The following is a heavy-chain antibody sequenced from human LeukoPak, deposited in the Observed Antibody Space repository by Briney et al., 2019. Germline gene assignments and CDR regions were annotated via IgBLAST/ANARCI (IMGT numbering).Heavy chain of an antibody. Sequence: SETLSLTCAVSGGSISSGGYSWSWIRQPPGKGLEWIGYIYHSGSTYYNPSLKSRVTISVDRSKNQFSLKLSSVTAADTAVYYCARGTSRAYSSSWADYWGQGTLVTVSS. CDR3: ARGTSRAYSSSWADY. J-gene: IGHJ4*02. CDR1: GGSISSGGYS. V-gene: IGHV4-30-2*01. D-gene: IGHD6-13*01. CDR2: IYHSGST.